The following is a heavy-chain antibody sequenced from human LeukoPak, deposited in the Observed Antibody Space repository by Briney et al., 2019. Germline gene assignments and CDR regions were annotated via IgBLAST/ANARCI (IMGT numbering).Heavy chain of an antibody. CDR3: ARDMNPTVFDF. CDR2: IKNDGNDT. D-gene: IGHD3-16*01. V-gene: IGHV3-74*01. CDR1: GFTFTSHW. Sequence: GGPLRLSCAASGFTFTSHWMHWVRQTPGKGLVWVSGIKNDGNDTAYADSVKGRFTISRDNAKNTLYLQMDSLRAEDTAVYYCARDMNPTVFDFWGQGTLVTVSS. J-gene: IGHJ4*02.